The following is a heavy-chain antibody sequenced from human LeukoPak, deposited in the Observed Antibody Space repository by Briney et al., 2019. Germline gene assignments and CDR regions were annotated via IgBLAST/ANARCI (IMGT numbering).Heavy chain of an antibody. D-gene: IGHD2-2*02. CDR3: AGGRCSSTSCYTVGGAFDY. V-gene: IGHV3-30*01. J-gene: IGHJ4*02. CDR1: GFTFSSYA. CDR2: ISYDGSNK. Sequence: GGSLRLSCAASGFTFSSYAMHWVRQAPGKGLEWVAVISYDGSNKYYADSVKGRFTISRDNSKNTLYLQMNSLRAEDTAVYYCAGGRCSSTSCYTVGGAFDYWGQGTLVTVSS.